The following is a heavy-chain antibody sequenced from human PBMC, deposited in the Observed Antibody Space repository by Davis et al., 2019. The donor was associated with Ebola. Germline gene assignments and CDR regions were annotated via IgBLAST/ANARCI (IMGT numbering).Heavy chain of an antibody. J-gene: IGHJ6*03. V-gene: IGHV3-7*01. CDR3: ARVGKDFWSGYYYYYYYMDV. CDR2: IKQDGSEK. D-gene: IGHD3-3*01. CDR1: GFTFSSYW. Sequence: PGGSLRLSCAASGFTFSSYWMSWVRQAPGKGLEWVANIKQDGSEKYYVDSVKGRFTISRDNAKNSLYLQMNSLRAEDTAVYYCARVGKDFWSGYYYYYYYMDVWGKGTTVTVSS.